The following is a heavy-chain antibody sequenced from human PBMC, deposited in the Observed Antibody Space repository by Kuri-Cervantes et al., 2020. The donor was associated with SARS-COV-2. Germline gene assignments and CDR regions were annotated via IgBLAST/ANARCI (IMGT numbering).Heavy chain of an antibody. CDR2: ISYDGSNK. V-gene: IGHV3-30-3*01. Sequence: GESLKISCAASGFTFGSYAMHWVRQAPGKGLEWVAVISYDGSNKYYADSVKGRFTISRDNSKNTLYLQMNSLRAEDTAVYYCAREGAISGAFDIWGQGTMVTVSS. CDR3: AREGAISGAFDI. CDR1: GFTFGSYA. D-gene: IGHD2-2*01. J-gene: IGHJ3*02.